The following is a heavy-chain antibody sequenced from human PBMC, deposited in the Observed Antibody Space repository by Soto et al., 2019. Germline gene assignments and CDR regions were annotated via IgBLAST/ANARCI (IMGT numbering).Heavy chain of an antibody. CDR2: IYHSGST. CDR1: GGSISSGGYS. D-gene: IGHD3-22*01. Sequence: PSETLSLTCAVSGGSISSGGYSWSWIRQPPGKGLEWIGYIYHSGSTYYNPSLNSRVTLSIDMTNNHVSLILNSVTAADTAVYYCARAFDDSSGYYGGLGYWGQGTLVTVYS. V-gene: IGHV4-30-2*01. J-gene: IGHJ1*01. CDR3: ARAFDDSSGYYGGLGY.